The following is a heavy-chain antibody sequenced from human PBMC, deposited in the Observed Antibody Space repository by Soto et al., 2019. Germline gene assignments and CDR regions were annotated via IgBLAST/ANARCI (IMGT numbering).Heavy chain of an antibody. V-gene: IGHV1-18*01. D-gene: IGHD4-17*01. Sequence: QVQLVQSGAEVKKPGASVKVSCKASGYPFGGYAIGWVRQAPGQGLEWMGWVSAHTGDSGYAQRFQGRVTLTTETSTSTAYMELRGLRSDDTAVYYCARPSTSYGDYGWSLAYCGQGTLVTVSS. CDR3: ARPSTSYGDYGWSLAY. CDR1: GYPFGGYA. CDR2: VSAHTGDS. J-gene: IGHJ4*02.